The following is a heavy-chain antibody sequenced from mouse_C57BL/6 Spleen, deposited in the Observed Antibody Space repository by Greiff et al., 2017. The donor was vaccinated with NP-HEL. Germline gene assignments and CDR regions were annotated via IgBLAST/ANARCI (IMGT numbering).Heavy chain of an antibody. D-gene: IGHD3-2*02. CDR2: ISSGSSTI. V-gene: IGHV5-17*01. Sequence: EVQLVESGGGLVKPGGSLKLSCAASGFTFSDYGMHWVRQAPEKGLEWVAYISSGSSTIYYADTVKGRFTISRDNAKNTLFLQMTSLRSEDTAMYYCARPSSAQEGFAYWGQGTLVTVSA. CDR3: ARPSSAQEGFAY. CDR1: GFTFSDYG. J-gene: IGHJ3*01.